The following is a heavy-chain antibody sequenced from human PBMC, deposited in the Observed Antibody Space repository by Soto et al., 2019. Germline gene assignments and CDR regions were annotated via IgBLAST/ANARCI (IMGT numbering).Heavy chain of an antibody. J-gene: IGHJ6*02. CDR1: VGSFSSYA. CDR3: AKEGPKELVNYYGMDV. V-gene: IGHV1-69*01. Sequence: SVKGSCKAAVGSFSSYAISWVRHAPGQGLEWMGGIIPIFGTANYARKFQGRVTITADESTSTAYMELSSLRSEDTAVYYCAKEGPKELVNYYGMDVWGQGTTVTVSS. D-gene: IGHD1-7*01. CDR2: IIPIFGTA.